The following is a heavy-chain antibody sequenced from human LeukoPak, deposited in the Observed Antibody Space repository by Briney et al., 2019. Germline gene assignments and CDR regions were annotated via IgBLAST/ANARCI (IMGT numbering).Heavy chain of an antibody. CDR2: IYPGDSDT. Sequence: GESLKISCKGSGYSFTSYWIGWVRQMPGKGLEWMGIIYPGDSDTRYSPSFQGQVTISADKSISTAYLQWSSLKASDTAMYYCARQPLCSGGSCYSLGYWGQGTLVTVSS. D-gene: IGHD2-15*01. J-gene: IGHJ4*02. CDR1: GYSFTSYW. CDR3: ARQPLCSGGSCYSLGY. V-gene: IGHV5-51*01.